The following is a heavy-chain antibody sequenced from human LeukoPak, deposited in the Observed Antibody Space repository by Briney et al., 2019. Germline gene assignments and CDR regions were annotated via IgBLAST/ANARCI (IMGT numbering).Heavy chain of an antibody. CDR2: ISGSGSTI. J-gene: IGHJ4*02. Sequence: PGGSLRLSCAASGFTLSSYEMNWVRQAPGKGLEWVSYISGSGSTIYYADSVKGRFTISRDNAKNSLYLQMNSLRAEDTAVYYCAREPYGASCHWGQGTLVTVSS. CDR1: GFTLSSYE. CDR3: AREPYGASCH. V-gene: IGHV3-48*03. D-gene: IGHD4-17*01.